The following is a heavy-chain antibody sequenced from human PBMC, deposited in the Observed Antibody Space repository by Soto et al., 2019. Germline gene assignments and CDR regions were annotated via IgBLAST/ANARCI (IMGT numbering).Heavy chain of an antibody. CDR3: ARHLTYCSAGSCYSDFPYYGMDV. Sequence: SETLSLTCTVSGGTISSSSYYWGWIRQPPGKGLEWIGSIFYSGSTYYNPSLKSRVTISVDTSKNQFSLKLSSVTAADTAVYYCARHLTYCSAGSCYSDFPYYGMDVWGQGTTVTVS. J-gene: IGHJ6*02. CDR2: IFYSGST. CDR1: GGTISSSSYY. D-gene: IGHD2-15*01. V-gene: IGHV4-39*01.